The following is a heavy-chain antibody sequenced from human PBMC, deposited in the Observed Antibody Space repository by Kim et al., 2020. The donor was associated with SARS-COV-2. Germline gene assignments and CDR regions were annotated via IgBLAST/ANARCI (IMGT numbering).Heavy chain of an antibody. CDR2: IWYDGSNK. V-gene: IGHV3-33*06. Sequence: GGSLRLSCAASGFTFSSYAMHWVRQAPGKGLEWVAVIWYDGSNKYYADSVKGRFTISRDNSKNTLYLQMNSLRAEDTAVYYCAKEYSSSPGYGMDVWGQGTTVTVSS. D-gene: IGHD6-13*01. CDR1: GFTFSSYA. J-gene: IGHJ6*02. CDR3: AKEYSSSPGYGMDV.